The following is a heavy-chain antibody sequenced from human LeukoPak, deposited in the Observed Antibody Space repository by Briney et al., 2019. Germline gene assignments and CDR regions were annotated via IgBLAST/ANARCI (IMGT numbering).Heavy chain of an antibody. CDR3: AGGYGSYSPDY. J-gene: IGHJ4*02. Sequence: LSGGSLRLSCAASGFTFSTFETSWVRQAPGKGLEWVSYISSSGDRRFYADSVKGRFTISRDNAKNSLVLQMNSLRVEDTALYFCAGGYGSYSPDYWGQGTLVTVS. CDR1: GFTFSTFE. V-gene: IGHV3-48*03. CDR2: ISSSGDRR. D-gene: IGHD1-26*01.